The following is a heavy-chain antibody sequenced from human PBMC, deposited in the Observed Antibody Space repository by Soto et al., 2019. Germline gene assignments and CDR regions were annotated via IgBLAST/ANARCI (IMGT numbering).Heavy chain of an antibody. CDR2: ISPYNGNT. J-gene: IGHJ5*02. CDR1: GYTFTTYG. V-gene: IGHV1-18*01. CDR3: AREDGYCSGGRCYSGGWLDP. D-gene: IGHD2-15*01. Sequence: EASVKVSCKTSGYTFTTYGVSWVRQAPGQGLEWMGWISPYNGNTNYAQRLQGRVTLTTDTSTDTAYMELRSLRSDDTAVYYCAREDGYCSGGRCYSGGWLDPWGQGTLVTVSS.